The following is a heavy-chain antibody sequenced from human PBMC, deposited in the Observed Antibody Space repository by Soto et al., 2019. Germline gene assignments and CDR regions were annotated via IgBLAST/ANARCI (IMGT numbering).Heavy chain of an antibody. V-gene: IGHV3-30-3*01. CDR1: GFTFSSYA. J-gene: IGHJ3*02. CDR3: ARGGYDSSGFGPPTI. CDR2: ISYDGSNK. D-gene: IGHD3-22*01. Sequence: QVQLVESGGGVVQPGRSLRLSCAASGFTFSSYAMHWVRQAPGKGLEWVAVISYDGSNKYYADSVKGRFTISRDNSKNTLYLQRNSLRAEDTAVYYCARGGYDSSGFGPPTIWGQGTMVTVSS.